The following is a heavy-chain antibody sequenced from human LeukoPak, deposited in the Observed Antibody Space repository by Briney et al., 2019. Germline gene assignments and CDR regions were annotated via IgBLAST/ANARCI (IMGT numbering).Heavy chain of an antibody. CDR2: ISSSGSTI. CDR3: AVSAGMVRGVIGY. Sequence: PSETLSLTCTVSGGSISSYYWSWIRQAPGKGLEWVSYISSSGSTIYYADSVKGRFTISRDNAKNSLYLQMNSLRAEDTAVYYCAVSAGMVRGVIGYWGQGTLVTVSS. V-gene: IGHV3-11*01. J-gene: IGHJ4*02. D-gene: IGHD3-10*01. CDR1: GGSISSYY.